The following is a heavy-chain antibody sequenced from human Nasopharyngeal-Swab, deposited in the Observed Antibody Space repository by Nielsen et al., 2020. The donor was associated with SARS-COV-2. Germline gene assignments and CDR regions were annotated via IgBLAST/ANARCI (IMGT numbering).Heavy chain of an antibody. D-gene: IGHD6-19*01. CDR2: IQRKSDGGTV. CDR3: TALHRTGWF. V-gene: IGHV3-15*01. CDR1: GCVLRSFW. J-gene: IGHJ4*02. Sequence: CAASGCVLRSFWLSLVRPAPGKGLEWVCRIQRKSDGGTVEYATAVRGRFSISRDDSRNTLFLQMNRLKTEDAVVYYCTALHRTGWFWGQGTLVTVSS.